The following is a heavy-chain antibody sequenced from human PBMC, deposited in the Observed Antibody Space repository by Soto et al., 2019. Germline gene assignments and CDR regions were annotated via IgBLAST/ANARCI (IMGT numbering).Heavy chain of an antibody. CDR3: ASTRAYYYDSSGYAPFDI. CDR1: GYTFTSYG. D-gene: IGHD3-22*01. CDR2: ISAYNGNT. J-gene: IGHJ3*02. Sequence: ASVKVSCKASGYTFTSYGISWVRQAPGQGLEWMGWISAYNGNTNYAQKLQGRVTMTTDTSTSTAYMELRSLRSDDTAVYYCASTRAYYYDSSGYAPFDIWGQGTMVTVSS. V-gene: IGHV1-18*01.